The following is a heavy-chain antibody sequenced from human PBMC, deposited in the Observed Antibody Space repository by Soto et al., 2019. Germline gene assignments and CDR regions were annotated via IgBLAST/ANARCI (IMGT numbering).Heavy chain of an antibody. D-gene: IGHD3-22*01. CDR3: AHSPNGYYLNWFDP. Sequence: QITLKESGPTLVKPTQTLTLTCTFSGFSLSTSGVGVGWICQPPGKALEWLALIYWDDDKRYSPSLKSRLTITKDTSKNQVVLTMTNMDPVDTATYYCAHSPNGYYLNWFDPWGQGTLVTVSS. J-gene: IGHJ5*02. CDR2: IYWDDDK. V-gene: IGHV2-5*02. CDR1: GFSLSTSGVG.